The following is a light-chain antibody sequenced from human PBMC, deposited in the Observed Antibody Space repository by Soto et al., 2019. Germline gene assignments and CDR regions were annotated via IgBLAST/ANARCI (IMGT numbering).Light chain of an antibody. V-gene: IGKV3-20*01. J-gene: IGKJ1*01. CDR2: GVS. Sequence: EIVLTQSPGTLSLSPGEGATLSCRASQSVSSSYLAWYQQNRGQAPRLLIYGVSTRATGTPDRFSGSGSGTDFTLTITRLEPEDFAVYYCQQYGSSRWTFGQGTKVEIK. CDR1: QSVSSSY. CDR3: QQYGSSRWT.